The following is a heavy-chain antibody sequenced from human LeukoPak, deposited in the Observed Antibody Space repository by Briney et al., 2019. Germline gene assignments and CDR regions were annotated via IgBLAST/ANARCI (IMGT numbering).Heavy chain of an antibody. CDR2: TRNKANSYTT. CDR3: ARVNRRLGESLDY. V-gene: IGHV3-72*01. CDR1: GFTFSDHY. Sequence: PGGSLRLSCAASGFTFSDHYMDWVRQAPGKGLEWVGRTRNKANSYTTEYAASVKGRFTISRDDSKNSLYLQMNSLKTEDTAVYYCARVNRRLGESLDYWGQGTLVTVSS. D-gene: IGHD3-16*01. J-gene: IGHJ4*02.